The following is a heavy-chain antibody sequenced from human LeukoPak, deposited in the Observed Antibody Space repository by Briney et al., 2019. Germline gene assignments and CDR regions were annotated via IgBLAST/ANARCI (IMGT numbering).Heavy chain of an antibody. CDR2: IKPNNGGT. J-gene: IGHJ5*02. V-gene: IGHV1-2*02. Sequence: ASVKVSCKASGYTFIGHYIHWVRQAPGQGLEWMGWIKPNNGGTKYAPKLKGRVTMTSDTSISTAFMELSSLISDDTAVYYCARVAGLCSAGSCGNWFDPWGQGTLVTVSS. D-gene: IGHD3-10*01. CDR1: GYTFIGHY. CDR3: ARVAGLCSAGSCGNWFDP.